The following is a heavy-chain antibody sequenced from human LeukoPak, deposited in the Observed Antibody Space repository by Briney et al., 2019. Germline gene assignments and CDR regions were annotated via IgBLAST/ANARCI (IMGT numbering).Heavy chain of an antibody. CDR1: GFTFTTAW. Sequence: GGSLRLSCAASGFTFTTAWMSWVRQAPGKGLEWVANIKEDGSEKYYVDSVKGRFTISRDNAKNSLYLQMNSLRAEDTAVYYCARNSNRYMDVWGEGTTVTVSS. CDR3: ARNSNRYMDV. D-gene: IGHD2/OR15-2a*01. J-gene: IGHJ6*03. V-gene: IGHV3-7*01. CDR2: IKEDGSEK.